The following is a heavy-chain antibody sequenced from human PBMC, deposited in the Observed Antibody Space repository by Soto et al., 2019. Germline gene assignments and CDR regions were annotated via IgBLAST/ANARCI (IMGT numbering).Heavy chain of an antibody. V-gene: IGHV1-18*01. CDR2: INTYNCNP. CDR3: ARDSQYSTDWQRFDS. D-gene: IGHD6-6*01. J-gene: IGHJ4*02. Sequence: QVQLVQSGVEVNKPGASVKVSCKASGYTFTNYAISWVRQAPGRGLEWMGWINTYNCNPSYAQIFQARATMTTDTSTGAAYMELRSLKSDDSAVYYCARDSQYSTDWQRFDSWGQGTLVTVSS. CDR1: GYTFTNYA.